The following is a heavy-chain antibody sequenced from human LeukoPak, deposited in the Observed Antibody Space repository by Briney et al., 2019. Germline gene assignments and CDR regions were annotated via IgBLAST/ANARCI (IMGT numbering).Heavy chain of an antibody. V-gene: IGHV3-11*04. CDR2: ISSSGSTI. CDR3: ARRGGSSIFGVVIIYGFDY. J-gene: IGHJ4*02. Sequence: GGSLRLSCAASGFTFSDYYMSWIRQAPGKGLEWVSYISSSGSTIYYADSVKGRFTISRDNAKNSLYLQMNSLRAEDTAVYYCARRGGSSIFGVVIIYGFDYWGQGTLVTVSS. D-gene: IGHD3-3*01. CDR1: GFTFSDYY.